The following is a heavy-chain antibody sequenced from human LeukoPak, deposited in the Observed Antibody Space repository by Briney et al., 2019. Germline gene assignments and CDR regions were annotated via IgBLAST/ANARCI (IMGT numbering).Heavy chain of an antibody. CDR1: GFTFSSYW. J-gene: IGHJ6*02. D-gene: IGHD1-14*01. V-gene: IGHV3-7*01. CDR2: IKQDGSEK. CDR3: ARDNPAWDYYYGMDV. Sequence: GGSLRLSCAASGFTFSSYWMSWVRQAPGKGLEWVANIKQDGSEKYYVDSVKGRFTISRDNAKNLLYLQMNSLRAEDTAVYYCARDNPAWDYYYGMDVWGQGTTVTVSS.